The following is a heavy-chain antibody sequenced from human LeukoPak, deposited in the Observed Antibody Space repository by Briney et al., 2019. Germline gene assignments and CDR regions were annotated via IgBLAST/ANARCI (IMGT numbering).Heavy chain of an antibody. V-gene: IGHV3-7*01. Sequence: PGGSLRLSCAASVLTSSGQWMNWVREAPGQGLEWVANIKYDGSEEYYADSVKGGFTISRDNAKNSLSLEMNYVRAGDTAIYYCAYTNHLTYWGQGTLVTVSS. CDR2: IKYDGSEE. J-gene: IGHJ4*02. D-gene: IGHD3-16*01. CDR3: AYTNHLTY. CDR1: VLTSSGQW.